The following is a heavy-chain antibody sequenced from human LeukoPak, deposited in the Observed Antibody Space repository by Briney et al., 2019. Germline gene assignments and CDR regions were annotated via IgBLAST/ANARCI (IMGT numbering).Heavy chain of an antibody. Sequence: PSETLSFTCAVSGGSINHYYWAWIRQPPGKGLEWIGYVHSSGSIHCNPSLKSRVTISVDTSKNEFSLKLNSVTPADTAVYYCARESDNIVFDDWGQGTLVTVSS. J-gene: IGHJ4*02. CDR2: VHSSGSI. D-gene: IGHD1-1*01. CDR1: GGSINHYY. CDR3: ARESDNIVFDD. V-gene: IGHV4-59*01.